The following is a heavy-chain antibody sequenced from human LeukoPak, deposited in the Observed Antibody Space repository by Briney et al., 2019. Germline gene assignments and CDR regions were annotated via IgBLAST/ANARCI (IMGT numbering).Heavy chain of an antibody. CDR3: AKGSPYYYDA. Sequence: GRSLRLSCAASGFTFYDYVMHWVRQAPGKGLEWVSCITWNSDNIGYADSVKGRFTISRDNAKNSLYLQMNSLRPEDTAIYYCAKGSPYYYDAWGQGTLVTVSS. V-gene: IGHV3-9*01. CDR1: GFTFYDYV. CDR2: ITWNSDNI. J-gene: IGHJ4*02.